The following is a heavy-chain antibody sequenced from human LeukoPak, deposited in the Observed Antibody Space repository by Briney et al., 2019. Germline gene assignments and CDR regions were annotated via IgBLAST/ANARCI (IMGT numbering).Heavy chain of an antibody. V-gene: IGHV1-2*02. CDR1: GYSFTMFG. Sequence: ASVKVSCKASGYSFTMFGISWVRQAPGQGLEWMGWINPNSGGTNYAQKFQGRVTMTRDTSIRTAYMELSRLRSDDTAMYYCARYYIEGRCFDYWGQGTLVTVSS. J-gene: IGHJ4*02. CDR2: INPNSGGT. D-gene: IGHD3-10*01. CDR3: ARYYIEGRCFDY.